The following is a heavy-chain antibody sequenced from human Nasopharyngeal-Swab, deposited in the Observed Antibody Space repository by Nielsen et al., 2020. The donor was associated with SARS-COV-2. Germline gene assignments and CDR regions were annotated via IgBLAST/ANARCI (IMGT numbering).Heavy chain of an antibody. CDR1: GGSFSGYY. D-gene: IGHD6-19*01. CDR2: INHSGST. CDR3: ARGRSSGWYHYYFDY. J-gene: IGHJ4*02. V-gene: IGHV4-34*01. Sequence: SETLSLTCAVYGGSFSGYYWSWIRQPPGKGLEWIGEINHSGSTNYNPSLKSRVTISVDTSKNQFSLKLSSLTAADTAVYYCARGRSSGWYHYYFDYWGQGTLVTVSS.